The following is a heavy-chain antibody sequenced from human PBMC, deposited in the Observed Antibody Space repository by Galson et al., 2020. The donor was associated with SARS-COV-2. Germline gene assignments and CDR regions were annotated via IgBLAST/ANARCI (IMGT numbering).Heavy chain of an antibody. CDR2: ISYDGSSE. CDR3: VKEGGSYAYYYSGMDV. J-gene: IGHJ6*02. CDR1: GFPFSSYG. V-gene: IGHV3-30*18. Sequence: GGSLRLSCAASGFPFSSYGMHWVRQAPGKGLEWVALISYDGSSESYGDSVKGRVTISRDNSKNTLYLQVNSLRPEDTAVYYCVKEGGSYAYYYSGMDVWGLGTTVTVSS. D-gene: IGHD3-16*01.